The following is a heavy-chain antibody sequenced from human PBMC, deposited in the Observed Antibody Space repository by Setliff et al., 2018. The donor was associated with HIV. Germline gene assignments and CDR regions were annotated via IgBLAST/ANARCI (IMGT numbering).Heavy chain of an antibody. CDR1: GFTFSSYS. Sequence: GSLRLSCAASGFTFSSYSMNWVRQAPGKGLEWVSSISSSGNTRYYADSVKGRFTISRDNAKNSLYLQMNSLRAEDTAVYYCAYCSGGSCYSPFDYWGQGTPVTVSS. V-gene: IGHV3-48*01. J-gene: IGHJ4*02. D-gene: IGHD2-15*01. CDR2: ISSSGNTR. CDR3: AYCSGGSCYSPFDY.